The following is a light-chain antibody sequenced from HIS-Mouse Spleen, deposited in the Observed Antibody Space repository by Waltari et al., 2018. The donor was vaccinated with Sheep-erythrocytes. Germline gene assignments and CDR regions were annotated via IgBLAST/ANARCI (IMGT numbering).Light chain of an antibody. CDR2: EGS. Sequence: QSALTQPASVSGSPGQSITISCTGTISDVGRYNLVSWYQQHPGKAPKLMIYEGSKRPSGVSNRVSGSKSGNTASLTISGLQAEDEADYYCCSYAGSSTPWVFGGGTKLTVL. CDR3: CSYAGSSTPWV. V-gene: IGLV2-23*01. J-gene: IGLJ3*02. CDR1: ISDVGRYNL.